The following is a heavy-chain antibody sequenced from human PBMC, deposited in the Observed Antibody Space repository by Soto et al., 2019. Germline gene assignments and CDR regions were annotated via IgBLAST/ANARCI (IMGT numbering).Heavy chain of an antibody. CDR3: GRGQTAIDV. D-gene: IGHD5-18*01. J-gene: IGHJ6*02. CDR2: IYYSGST. V-gene: IGHV4-30-4*01. CDR1: GGTITRGDHF. Sequence: SETLSLTCSVSGGTITRGDHFWSWVRQSPGKGLEWLGYIYYSGSTYYNPSLKGRVMMTIDTSKHQFSLNLSSVTAADTAVFYCGRGQTAIDVWGQGTKVTV.